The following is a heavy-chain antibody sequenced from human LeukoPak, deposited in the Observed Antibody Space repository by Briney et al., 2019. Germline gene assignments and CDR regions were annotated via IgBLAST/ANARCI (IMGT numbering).Heavy chain of an antibody. Sequence: ASVKLSCKASGYTFTDYYMNWVRQAPGQGLGWMGWIHPNSGGIKYAQKFQGRVTMTRDTSISTAYMELSGLTSDDTAVYYCGRKSANRKTSEFDYWGQGTLVTVSS. CDR1: GYTFTDYY. CDR2: IHPNSGGI. V-gene: IGHV1-2*02. J-gene: IGHJ4*02. CDR3: GRKSANRKTSEFDY. D-gene: IGHD1-14*01.